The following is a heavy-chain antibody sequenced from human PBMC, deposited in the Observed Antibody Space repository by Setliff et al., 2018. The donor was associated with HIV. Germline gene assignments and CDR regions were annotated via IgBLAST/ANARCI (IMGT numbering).Heavy chain of an antibody. CDR3: ARRAYCSSTTCFDY. V-gene: IGHV3-30*14. D-gene: IGHD2-2*01. CDR1: GFTFSIYA. J-gene: IGHJ4*02. Sequence: GGSLRLSCAASGFTFSIYAMSWVRQAPGKGLEWLAVISYDGTSKYYADSVKGRFTISRDTSKNTLYLQMKSLRAEDTAVYYCARRAYCSSTTCFDYWGQGTLVTVSS. CDR2: ISYDGTSK.